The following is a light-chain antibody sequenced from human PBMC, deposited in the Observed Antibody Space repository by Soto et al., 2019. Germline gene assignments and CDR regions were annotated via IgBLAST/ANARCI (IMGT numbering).Light chain of an antibody. J-gene: IGKJ1*01. CDR1: QGISSY. V-gene: IGKV1-9*01. CDR2: AAS. Sequence: DIQLTQSPSFLSASVGDRVTITCRASQGISSYLAWYQQKPGKAPKLLIYAASTLQSGVPSRFSGSGSGTEFTLTISSLQPEDFATYYCLCYITYPWTFGQGTKVDIK. CDR3: LCYITYPWT.